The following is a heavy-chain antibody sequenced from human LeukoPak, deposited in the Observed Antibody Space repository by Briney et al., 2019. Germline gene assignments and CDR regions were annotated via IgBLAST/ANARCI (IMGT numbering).Heavy chain of an antibody. CDR3: VRDYDFWSGYFDY. D-gene: IGHD3-3*01. CDR1: GFTFSNYW. J-gene: IGHJ4*02. V-gene: IGHV3-7*05. Sequence: PGGSLRLSCTASGFTFSNYWMSWVRQAPGKGLEWVANIKSDGREMYYVDSVKGRFSISRDDAKNSLYLQMNSLRAEDTAVYYCVRDYDFWSGYFDYWGQGTLVTVSP. CDR2: IKSDGREM.